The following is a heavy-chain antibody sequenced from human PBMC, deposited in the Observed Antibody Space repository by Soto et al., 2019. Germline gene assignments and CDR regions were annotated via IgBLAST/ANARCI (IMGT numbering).Heavy chain of an antibody. V-gene: IGHV3-11*01. D-gene: IGHD6-13*01. J-gene: IGHJ6*02. CDR1: GFIFSDYY. Sequence: QVQLVESGGGLVKPGGSLRLSCAASGFIFSDYYMSWIRQAPGKGLEWVSYISSSGSTIYYADSVKGRFTISRDNAKNSRSVQMNSLTAEDTAVYYWERGGQQLHGMDVWGQGTTVTVSS. CDR2: ISSSGSTI. CDR3: ERGGQQLHGMDV.